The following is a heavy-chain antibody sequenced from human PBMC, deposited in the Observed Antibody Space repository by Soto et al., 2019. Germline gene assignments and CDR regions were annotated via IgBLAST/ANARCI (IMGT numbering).Heavy chain of an antibody. D-gene: IGHD3-22*01. CDR2: ISGGGGST. CDR1: GFTVSSKY. CDR3: AKDKVAYSFESSGYYYVGPPPDH. Sequence: GGSLRLSCAASGFTVSSKYMSWVRQAPGKGLEWVSSISGGGGSTFYADSVKGRFTVSRDNSENTLFLLMNSLRAEDTAVYYCAKDKVAYSFESSGYYYVGPPPDHWGQGTLVTVSS. J-gene: IGHJ4*02. V-gene: IGHV3-23*01.